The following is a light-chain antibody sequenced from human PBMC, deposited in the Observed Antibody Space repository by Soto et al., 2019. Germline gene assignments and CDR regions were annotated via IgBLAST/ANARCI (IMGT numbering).Light chain of an antibody. Sequence: QSVLTQPSSVSGSPGQSITISCTGTSSDVGGYNYVSWYQHHPGKAPKLMIYEVSNRPSGVSNRFSGSKSGNTASLTISWLQPEDEADYYCSSYTTSNTRQIVFGTGTKVTVL. CDR3: SSYTTSNTRQIV. CDR1: SSDVGGYNY. CDR2: EVS. V-gene: IGLV2-14*01. J-gene: IGLJ1*01.